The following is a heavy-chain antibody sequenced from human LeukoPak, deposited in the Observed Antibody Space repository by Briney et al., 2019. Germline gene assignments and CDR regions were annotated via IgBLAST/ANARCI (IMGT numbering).Heavy chain of an antibody. Sequence: GGSLRLSCAASGFTFSSYAMSWVRQAPGKGLEWVSAISGSGGSTYYADSVKGRFTISRDNSKNTLYLQMNSLRVEDTALYYCAKEPRYDFWSGFDYWGQGTLVTVSS. V-gene: IGHV3-23*01. D-gene: IGHD3-3*01. CDR3: AKEPRYDFWSGFDY. J-gene: IGHJ4*02. CDR2: ISGSGGST. CDR1: GFTFSSYA.